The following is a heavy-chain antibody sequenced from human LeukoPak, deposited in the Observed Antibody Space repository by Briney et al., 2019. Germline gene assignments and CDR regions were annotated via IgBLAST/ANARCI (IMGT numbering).Heavy chain of an antibody. CDR3: ALGGIAARPEDY. J-gene: IGHJ4*02. D-gene: IGHD6-6*01. Sequence: GGSLRLSCAASGDTFSSYAMSWVRQAPGKGLEWVSAISGSGGSTYYADSVKGRFTISRDNSKNTLYLQMNSLRAEDTAVYYCALGGIAARPEDYWGQGTLVTVSS. V-gene: IGHV3-23*01. CDR2: ISGSGGST. CDR1: GDTFSSYA.